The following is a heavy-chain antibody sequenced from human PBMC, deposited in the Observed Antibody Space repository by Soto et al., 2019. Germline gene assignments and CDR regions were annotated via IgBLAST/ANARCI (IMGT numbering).Heavy chain of an antibody. CDR3: ANLAAAGTSYYYYGMDV. Sequence: SETLSLTWAVYGGSFIGYYWSWIRQPPGKGLEWIGEINHSGSTNYNPSLKSRVTISVDTSKNQFSLKLSSVTAADTAVYYCANLAAAGTSYYYYGMDVWGQGTTVTVSS. J-gene: IGHJ6*02. CDR1: GGSFIGYY. CDR2: INHSGST. V-gene: IGHV4-34*01. D-gene: IGHD6-13*01.